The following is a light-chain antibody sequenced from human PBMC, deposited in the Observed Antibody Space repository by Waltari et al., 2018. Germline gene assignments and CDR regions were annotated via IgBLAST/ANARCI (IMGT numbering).Light chain of an antibody. CDR3: QSYDSSLSGGV. CDR2: GNT. Sequence: QSVLTQPPSVSGAPGQRVTISRTGSSSNIGGGYDVPSYQQLPGTPPNLLIYGNTNPPSGFPDRFSCSKSGTSASLAITGLQAENEADYYCQSYDSSLSGGVFGGGTKQTVL. V-gene: IGLV1-40*01. CDR1: SSNIGGGYD. J-gene: IGLJ2*01.